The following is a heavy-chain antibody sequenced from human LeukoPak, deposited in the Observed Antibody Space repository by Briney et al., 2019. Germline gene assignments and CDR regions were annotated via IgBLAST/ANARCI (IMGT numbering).Heavy chain of an antibody. CDR2: ISYDGSNK. CDR3: AKVGEIGDYDILTGYYNVKSIYYYYYYMDV. Sequence: PGGSLRLSCAASGFTFSSYGMHWVRQAPGKGLEWVAVISYDGSNKYYADSVKGRFTISRDNSKNTLYLQMNSLRAEDTAVYYCAKVGEIGDYDILTGYYNVKSIYYYYYYMDVWGKGTTVTVSS. D-gene: IGHD3-9*01. J-gene: IGHJ6*03. CDR1: GFTFSSYG. V-gene: IGHV3-30*18.